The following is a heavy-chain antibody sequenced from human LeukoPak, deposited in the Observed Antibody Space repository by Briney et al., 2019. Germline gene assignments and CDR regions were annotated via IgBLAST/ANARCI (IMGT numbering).Heavy chain of an antibody. CDR1: GFTFSSYG. CDR3: AKDGSSSSFDY. CDR2: ISYDGSNK. D-gene: IGHD6-13*01. J-gene: IGHJ4*02. V-gene: IGHV3-30*18. Sequence: PGGSPRLSCAASGFTFSSYGMHWVRQAPGKGLEWVAVISYDGSNKYYADSVKGRFTISRDNSKNTLYLQMNSLRAEDTAVYYCAKDGSSSSFDYWGQGTLVTVSS.